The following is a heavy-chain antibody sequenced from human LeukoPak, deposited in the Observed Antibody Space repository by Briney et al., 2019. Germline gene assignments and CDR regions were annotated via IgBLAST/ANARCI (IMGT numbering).Heavy chain of an antibody. CDR1: GYTFTSYG. Sequence: VASVKVSCKASGYTFTSYGISWVRQAPGQGLEWMGWISAYNGNTNYAQKLQGRVTMTTDTSTSTAYMELRSLRSDDTAVYYCARDRANRRYCSGGSCYKSALGYWGQGTLVTVSS. CDR3: ARDRANRRYCSGGSCYKSALGY. J-gene: IGHJ4*02. V-gene: IGHV1-18*01. CDR2: ISAYNGNT. D-gene: IGHD2-15*01.